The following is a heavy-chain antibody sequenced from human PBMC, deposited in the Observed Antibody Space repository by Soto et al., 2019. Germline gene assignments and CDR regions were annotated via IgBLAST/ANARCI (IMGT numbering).Heavy chain of an antibody. CDR3: ASHWGHDYINNCCDT. J-gene: IGHJ5*02. CDR1: GYRFTSYW. D-gene: IGHD4-4*01. V-gene: IGHV5-51*01. Sequence: PGESLKISCKGSGYRFTSYWIAWVRQMPGKGLEWMGIIYPGDSDARYSPSFQGQVTISVDKSISTAYLQWSSLKASDTAKFYWASHWGHDYINNCCDTWGQGTMVTVSS. CDR2: IYPGDSDA.